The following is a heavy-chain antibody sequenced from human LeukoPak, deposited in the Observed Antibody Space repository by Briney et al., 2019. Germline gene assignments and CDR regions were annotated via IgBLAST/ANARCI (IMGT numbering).Heavy chain of an antibody. CDR1: GCTFTSYD. CDR3: ARDRRIHYYDSSGYPPWFDP. J-gene: IGHJ5*02. V-gene: IGHV1-8*01. Sequence: ASVKVSCKASGCTFTSYDINWVRQATGQGLEWMGWMNPNSGNTGYAQKFQGRVTMTRNTSISTAYMELSSLRSEDTAVYYCARDRRIHYYDSSGYPPWFDPWGQGTLVTVSS. CDR2: MNPNSGNT. D-gene: IGHD3-22*01.